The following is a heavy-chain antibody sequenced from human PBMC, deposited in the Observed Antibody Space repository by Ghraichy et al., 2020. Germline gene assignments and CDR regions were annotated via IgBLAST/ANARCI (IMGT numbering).Heavy chain of an antibody. Sequence: GGSLRLSCTVSGFTFSTHAMAWVRQAPGKGLEWVSGISGSGISTYYADSVKGRFTISRDNSKNTVYLQMNSLRAEDTAVYYCAKDLFLYDFWSGSFDYWGQGTLVIVSS. CDR1: GFTFSTHA. CDR3: AKDLFLYDFWSGSFDY. V-gene: IGHV3-23*01. J-gene: IGHJ4*02. D-gene: IGHD3-3*01. CDR2: ISGSGIST.